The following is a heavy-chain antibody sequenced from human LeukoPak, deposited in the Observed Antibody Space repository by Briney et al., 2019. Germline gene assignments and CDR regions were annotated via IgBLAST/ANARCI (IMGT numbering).Heavy chain of an antibody. D-gene: IGHD3-10*01. CDR1: GGSISSYY. CDR2: IYYSGYT. Sequence: PSETLSLTCTVSGGSISSYYWSWIRQPPGRGLEWIGYIYYSGYTNYNPSLKSRVTISVDTSKNQFSLKLSSVTAADTAVYYCARTTMVRGTYYMDVWGKGTTVTISS. CDR3: ARTTMVRGTYYMDV. V-gene: IGHV4-59*01. J-gene: IGHJ6*03.